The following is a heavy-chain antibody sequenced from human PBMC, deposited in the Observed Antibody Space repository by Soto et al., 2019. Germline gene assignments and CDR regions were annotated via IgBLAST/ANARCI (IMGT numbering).Heavy chain of an antibody. J-gene: IGHJ6*02. Sequence: GGSLRLSCAASGFTFSSYGMHWVRQAPGKGLEWVAVISYDGSNKYYADSVKGRFTISRDNSKNTLYLQMNSLRAEDTAVYYCAKDLELAGRGVIIGYYYYYGMDVWGQGTTVTVSS. D-gene: IGHD3-10*01. CDR1: GFTFSSYG. CDR3: AKDLELAGRGVIIGYYYYYGMDV. V-gene: IGHV3-30*18. CDR2: ISYDGSNK.